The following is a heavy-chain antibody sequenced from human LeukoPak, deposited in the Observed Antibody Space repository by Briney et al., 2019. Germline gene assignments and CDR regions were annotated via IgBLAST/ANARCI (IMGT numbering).Heavy chain of an antibody. CDR2: INQDGSDK. J-gene: IGHJ6*02. V-gene: IGHV3-7*01. CDR3: AWYGVTHGLDV. CDR1: GFSLSKYL. Sequence: GGSLRLSCAASGFSLSKYLMSWLRQAAGKGLEGVANINQDGSDKYYVDSVMGRFTLSKDNAKNSVYLQMNSLRPEDTAIYYCAWYGVTHGLDVWGQGTTVTVSS. D-gene: IGHD3-10*01.